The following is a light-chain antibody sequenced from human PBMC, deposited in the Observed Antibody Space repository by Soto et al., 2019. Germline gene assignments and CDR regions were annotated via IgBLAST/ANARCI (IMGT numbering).Light chain of an antibody. V-gene: IGKV1-5*03. Sequence: DIPMTQSPSTLSASVGDRVTITCRASQSVSSWLAWYQQKPGKAHNLLIHTASSLEGGVPSRFSGSGSGTDFTLTISSLQPDDFATYYCQQYNTYPWTFGQGTKVEIK. J-gene: IGKJ1*01. CDR2: TAS. CDR3: QQYNTYPWT. CDR1: QSVSSW.